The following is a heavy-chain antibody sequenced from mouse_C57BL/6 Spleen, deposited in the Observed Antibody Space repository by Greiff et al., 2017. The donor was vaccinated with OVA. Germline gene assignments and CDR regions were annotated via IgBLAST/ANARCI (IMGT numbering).Heavy chain of an antibody. CDR1: GYTFTDYY. D-gene: IGHD2-3*01. CDR3: ARGGRWAAYYAMDY. V-gene: IGHV1-26*01. Sequence: EVQLQQSGPELVKPGASVKISCKASGYTFTDYYMNWVKQSHGKSLEWIGDINPNNGGTSYNQKFKGKATLTVDKSSSTAYMELRSLTSEDSAVYYCARGGRWAAYYAMDYWGQGTSVTVSS. J-gene: IGHJ4*01. CDR2: INPNNGGT.